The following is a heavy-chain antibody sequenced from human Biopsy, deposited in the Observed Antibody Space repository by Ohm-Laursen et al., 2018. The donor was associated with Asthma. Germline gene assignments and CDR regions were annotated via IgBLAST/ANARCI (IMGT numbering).Heavy chain of an antibody. CDR2: VLYSGTT. J-gene: IGHJ6*02. CDR1: GASIRSPDHH. V-gene: IGHV4-30-4*01. D-gene: IGHD4-17*01. CDR3: ARVASYGDLYFGIDV. Sequence: SQTLSLTCTVSGASIRSPDHHWSWIRQSPGKGLEWIGFVLYSGTTHYSRSLERRLYISIDTARNEFSMSLRPLTAADTAVYFCARVASYGDLYFGIDVWGPGTTVSVS.